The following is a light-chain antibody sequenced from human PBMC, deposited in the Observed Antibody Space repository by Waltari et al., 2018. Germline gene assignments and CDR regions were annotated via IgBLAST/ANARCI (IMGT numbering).Light chain of an antibody. V-gene: IGLV1-40*01. J-gene: IGLJ3*02. Sequence: QSVLTQPPSVSGAPGQRVTISCTGSSSNIGAGYYVHWYQQLPGTAPKLLIYGNSNRASGVPDRFSGSKSGTSASLAITGLQAEDEADYYCQSYDSSLSGSVFGGGTKLTVL. CDR2: GNS. CDR3: QSYDSSLSGSV. CDR1: SSNIGAGYY.